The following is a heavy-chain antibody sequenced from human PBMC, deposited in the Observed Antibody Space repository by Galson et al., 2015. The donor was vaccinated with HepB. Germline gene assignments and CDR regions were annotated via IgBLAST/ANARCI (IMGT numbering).Heavy chain of an antibody. CDR3: ARDYGDGEYGVNWFDP. D-gene: IGHD3-16*01. J-gene: IGHJ5*02. Sequence: SVKVSCKASGYTFTSYDFNWVRQATGQGLEWMGWMNPNSGNTGYAQKFQGRVTMTRNTSISTAYMELSSLRFEDTAVYYCARDYGDGEYGVNWFDPWGQGTLVTVSS. CDR2: MNPNSGNT. CDR1: GYTFTSYD. V-gene: IGHV1-8*01.